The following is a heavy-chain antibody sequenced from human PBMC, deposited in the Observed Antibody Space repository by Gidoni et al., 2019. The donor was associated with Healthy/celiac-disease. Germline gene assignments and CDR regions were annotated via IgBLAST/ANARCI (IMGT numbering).Heavy chain of an antibody. J-gene: IGHJ4*02. CDR2: ITWHSGRT. CDR3: AKGDEVAGQGYYFDF. D-gene: IGHD6-19*01. V-gene: IGHV3-9*01. Sequence: EVQLVESGGGLVQSGRSLRLTCAAYGFTVDDYAMHWVRQAPGKGLECVSGITWHSGRTKYADSVKCRFSLSRDNAKNSLYLQMNSLRAEDTAFYYCAKGDEVAGQGYYFDFWGQGTLVTVSS. CDR1: GFTVDDYA.